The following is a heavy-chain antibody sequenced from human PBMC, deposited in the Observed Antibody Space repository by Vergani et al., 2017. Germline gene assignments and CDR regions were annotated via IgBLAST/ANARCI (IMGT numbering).Heavy chain of an antibody. D-gene: IGHD6-19*01. CDR2: INPNSGGP. CDR1: GYTFTGYY. CDR3: ARGQWLPTLSFDY. Sequence: QVQLVQSGAEVKKPGASVKVSCKASGYTFTGYYMHWVRQAPGQGLEWMGWINPNSGGPNYAQKFQGRVTMTRDTSISTAYMELSRLRSDDTAVYYCARGQWLPTLSFDYWGQGTLVTVSS. V-gene: IGHV1-2*02. J-gene: IGHJ4*02.